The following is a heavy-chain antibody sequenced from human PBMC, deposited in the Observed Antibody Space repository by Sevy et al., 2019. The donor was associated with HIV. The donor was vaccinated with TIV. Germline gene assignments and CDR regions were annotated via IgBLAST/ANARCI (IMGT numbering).Heavy chain of an antibody. CDR1: GFTFSSSD. V-gene: IGHV3-33*08. CDR3: ATDGRSSSWFEY. J-gene: IGHJ4*02. D-gene: IGHD6-13*01. CDR2: IWYDASNK. Sequence: GGSLRLSCAASGFTFSSSDMHWVRQAPGKGLEWVAVIWYDASNKYYADSVKGRFTISRDNSKNTLYRQMNSLRPEDTAVYYCATDGRSSSWFEYWGQGSLVTVSS.